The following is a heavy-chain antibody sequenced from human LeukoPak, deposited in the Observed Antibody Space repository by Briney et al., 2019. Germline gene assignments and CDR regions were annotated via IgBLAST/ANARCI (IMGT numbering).Heavy chain of an antibody. Sequence: PGGSLRLSCAASGFTVSSNYMSWVRQAPGKGLEWVSVIYSGGSTYYADSVKGRFTISRDNSKNTLYLQMNSLRAEDTAVYYCARALLSSSGSYYHYYYMDVWGKGTTVTVSS. V-gene: IGHV3-53*01. D-gene: IGHD6-6*01. CDR2: IYSGGST. CDR3: ARALLSSSGSYYHYYYMDV. J-gene: IGHJ6*03. CDR1: GFTVSSNY.